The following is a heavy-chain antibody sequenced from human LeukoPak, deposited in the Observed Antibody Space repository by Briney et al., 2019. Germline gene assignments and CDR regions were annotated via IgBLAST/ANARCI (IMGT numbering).Heavy chain of an antibody. CDR1: GFTFSSYW. D-gene: IGHD3-10*01. J-gene: IGHJ6*02. CDR2: INSDGSST. V-gene: IGHV3-74*01. Sequence: GGSLRLSCAASGFTFSSYWMHWVRQAPGKGLVWVSRINSDGSSTSYADSVKGRFTISRDNAKNSLYLQMNSLRAEDTAVYYCWGSGSYYYYGMDVWGQGTTVTVSS. CDR3: WGSGSYYYYGMDV.